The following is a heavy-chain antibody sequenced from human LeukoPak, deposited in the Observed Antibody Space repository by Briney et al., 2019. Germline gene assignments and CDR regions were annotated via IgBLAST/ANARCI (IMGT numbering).Heavy chain of an antibody. D-gene: IGHD3-10*01. Sequence: SETLSLTCTVSGGSISSGGYYWSWIRQPPGKGLEWIGYIYYSGSTNYNPSLKSRVTISVDTSKNQFSLKLSSVTAADTAVYYCARDRGRFGFDYWGQGTLVTVSS. V-gene: IGHV4-61*08. CDR1: GGSISSGGYY. CDR3: ARDRGRFGFDY. CDR2: IYYSGST. J-gene: IGHJ4*02.